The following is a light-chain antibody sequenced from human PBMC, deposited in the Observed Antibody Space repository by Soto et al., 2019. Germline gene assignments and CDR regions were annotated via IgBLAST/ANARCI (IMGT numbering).Light chain of an antibody. Sequence: QSVLTQPPSASGTPGQRVTISCSGSSSNIGSNYVYWYQQLPGTAPKLLIYSNNQRPSGVPDRFSGSKSGTSASLAISGLRSEDEADYYCAAWDDSLVYVFGTGTNVTVL. CDR1: SSNIGSNY. J-gene: IGLJ1*01. CDR3: AAWDDSLVYV. V-gene: IGLV1-47*02. CDR2: SNN.